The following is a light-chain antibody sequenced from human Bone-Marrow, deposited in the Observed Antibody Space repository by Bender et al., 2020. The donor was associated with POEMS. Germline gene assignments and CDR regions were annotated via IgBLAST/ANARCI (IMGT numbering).Light chain of an antibody. J-gene: IGLJ1*01. V-gene: IGLV3-25*03. CDR3: CSYAGVGV. CDR2: RDS. CDR1: ALPKQD. Sequence: SYELTQPPSVSVSPGQTARITCSGDALPKQDGYWYQQKPGQAPILLIYRDSERPSGIPERFSGFKSANTASLTISGLQPEDEADYYCCSYAGVGVFGSGTTVTVL.